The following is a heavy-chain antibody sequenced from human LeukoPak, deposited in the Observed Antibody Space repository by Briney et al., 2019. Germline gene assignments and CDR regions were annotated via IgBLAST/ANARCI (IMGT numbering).Heavy chain of an antibody. CDR2: IYYSGST. CDR1: GGSISSYY. V-gene: IGHV4-59*01. D-gene: IGHD3-9*01. Sequence: PSKTLSLTCTVSGGSISSYYWSWIRQPPGKGLEWIGYIYYSGSTNYNPSLKSRVTISVDTSKNQFSLKLSSVTAADTAVYYCARGRLRYFDWLFPYFDYWGQGTLVTVSS. CDR3: ARGRLRYFDWLFPYFDY. J-gene: IGHJ4*02.